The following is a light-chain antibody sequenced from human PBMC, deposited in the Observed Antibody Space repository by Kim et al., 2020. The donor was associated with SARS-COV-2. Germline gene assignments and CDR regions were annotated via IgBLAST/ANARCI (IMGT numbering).Light chain of an antibody. CDR2: GDN. V-gene: IGLV2-23*01. CDR1: NNDVGSHDL. J-gene: IGLJ3*02. Sequence: GQSITISCSGTNNDVGSHDLVSWYQHHPGSAPKRVIYGDNQRPSGVSSRFSGSKSGNTASLTISGLYPEDEADYYCCSYANGGTWVFGGGTKLTVL. CDR3: CSYANGGTWV.